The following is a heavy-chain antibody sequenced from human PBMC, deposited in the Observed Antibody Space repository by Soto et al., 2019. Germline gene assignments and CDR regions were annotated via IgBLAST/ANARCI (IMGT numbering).Heavy chain of an antibody. D-gene: IGHD2-15*01. CDR1: GFFFNNYD. CDR3: ARAYTGRLPRRGDYYYALDV. J-gene: IGHJ6*02. CDR2: IGAADDP. Sequence: QLVESGGGLTQAGGSLRLSCVGSGFFFNNYDMHWVRQVRGKGLEWVSAIGAADDPYYSVSVKGRFIVSRDNAQKSLYFKMTTRRAADTVLYFWARAYTGRLPRRGDYYYALDVWGRGTTVTVSS. V-gene: IGHV3-13*05.